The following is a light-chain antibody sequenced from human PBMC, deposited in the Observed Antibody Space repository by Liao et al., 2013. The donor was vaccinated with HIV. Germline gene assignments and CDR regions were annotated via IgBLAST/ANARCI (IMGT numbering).Light chain of an antibody. CDR3: QVWDSSGDRWV. CDR1: NIGTKS. J-gene: IGLJ3*02. V-gene: IGLV3-21*04. CDR2: YDT. Sequence: SYVLTQPPSVSVAPGKTATVSCGGNNIGTKSVHWYQQKPGQAPVVVIYYDTDRPSGIPERFSGSNSGNTATLTISRVEAGDEADYYCQVWDSSGDRWVFGGGTKLTVL.